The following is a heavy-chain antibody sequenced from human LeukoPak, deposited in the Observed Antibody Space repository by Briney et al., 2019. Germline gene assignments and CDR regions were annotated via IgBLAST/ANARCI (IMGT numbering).Heavy chain of an antibody. CDR1: GFTFSSYE. Sequence: GGSLRLSCAASGFTFSSYEMNWVRQAPGKGLEWVSYVSSSGSTIYYADSVKGRFTISRDNAKNSLYLQMNSLRAEDTAVYYCARDLGVYIVMTHHDDFDVWGQGTMVTVSS. V-gene: IGHV3-48*03. D-gene: IGHD6-13*01. J-gene: IGHJ3*01. CDR3: ARDLGVYIVMTHHDDFDV. CDR2: VSSSGSTI.